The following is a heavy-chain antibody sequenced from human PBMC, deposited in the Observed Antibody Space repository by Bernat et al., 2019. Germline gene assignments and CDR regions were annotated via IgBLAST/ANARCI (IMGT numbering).Heavy chain of an antibody. V-gene: IGHV3-30*18. J-gene: IGHJ4*02. CDR2: ISYDGSNK. Sequence: VQLVESGGGLAQPGGSLRLSCAASGFTLSSYEMKWVRQAPGKGLEWVAVISYDGSNKYYADSVKGRFTISRDNSKNTLYLQMNSLRAEDTAVYYCAKGLNSGWAIDYWGQGTLVTVSS. CDR3: AKGLNSGWAIDY. CDR1: GFTLSSYE. D-gene: IGHD6-19*01.